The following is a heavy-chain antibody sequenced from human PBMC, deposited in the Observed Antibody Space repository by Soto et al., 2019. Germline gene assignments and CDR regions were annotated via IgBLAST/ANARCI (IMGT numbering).Heavy chain of an antibody. CDR2: ISDDGSTA. J-gene: IGHJ4*02. Sequence: GGSLRLSCAVSGFTFIAYWMHWVRQVPGKGLTWVSRISDDGSTATYADSVKGRFVISRDNAKNSLYLEMNTLRADDSGLYYCARGPRVSSTGTGAHWGRGTLVTVSS. CDR1: GFTFIAYW. CDR3: ARGPRVSSTGTGAH. D-gene: IGHD1-1*01. V-gene: IGHV3-74*01.